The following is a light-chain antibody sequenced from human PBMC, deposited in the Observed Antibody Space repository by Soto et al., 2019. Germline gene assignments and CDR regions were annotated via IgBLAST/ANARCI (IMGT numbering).Light chain of an antibody. J-gene: IGKJ2*01. V-gene: IGKV2-30*01. CDR1: QRLEYSDGRTF. CDR2: KVS. Sequence: DVVMTQSTLSLSVTLGQPASISCRSTQRLEYSDGRTFLKWFQQRPGQSPRRLLYKVSNRDSGVPDRFSGSGSGTNFTLKISRVEAEDVGVYFCMQGRYWATFGQGTKLEIK. CDR3: MQGRYWAT.